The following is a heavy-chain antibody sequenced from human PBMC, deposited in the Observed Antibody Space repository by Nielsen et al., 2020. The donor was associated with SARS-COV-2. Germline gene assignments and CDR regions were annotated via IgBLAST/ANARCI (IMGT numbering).Heavy chain of an antibody. CDR3: AKDAGGSSSWYFGY. CDR2: IKSDGSGT. CDR1: GFTFSSYA. D-gene: IGHD6-13*01. Sequence: GESLKISCAASGFTFSSYAMSWVRQAPGKGLMWVSRIKSDGSGTRYADSVEGRFTISRDNAKNTLYLQVNSLKAEDTALYYCAKDAGGSSSWYFGYWGQGTLVTVSS. J-gene: IGHJ4*02. V-gene: IGHV3-74*01.